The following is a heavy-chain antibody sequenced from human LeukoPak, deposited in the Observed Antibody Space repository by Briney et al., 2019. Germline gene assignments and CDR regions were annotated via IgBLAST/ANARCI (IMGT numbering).Heavy chain of an antibody. V-gene: IGHV3-48*03. D-gene: IGHD1-26*01. Sequence: GGSLRLSCAASGFTFSSYEMNWVRQAPGKGLEWVSYISSSGSTIYYADSVKCRFTISRDNAKNSLYLQMNSLRAEETAVYYRARDWVGAKEGSFDYWGQGTLVTVSS. J-gene: IGHJ4*02. CDR1: GFTFSSYE. CDR3: ARDWVGAKEGSFDY. CDR2: ISSSGSTI.